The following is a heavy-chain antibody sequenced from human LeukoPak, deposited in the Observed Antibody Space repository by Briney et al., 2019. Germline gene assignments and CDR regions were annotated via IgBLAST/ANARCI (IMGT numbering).Heavy chain of an antibody. CDR2: ISSSSSYI. V-gene: IGHV3-21*01. CDR3: ALYCSGGSCYSDGVYY. CDR1: GFTFSSYS. D-gene: IGHD2-15*01. J-gene: IGHJ4*02. Sequence: GGSLRLSCAASGFTFSSYSMNWVRQAPGKGLEWVSSISSSSSYIYYADSVKGRFTVSRDNAKNSLYLQMNSLRAEDTAVYYCALYCSGGSCYSDGVYYWGQGTLVTVSS.